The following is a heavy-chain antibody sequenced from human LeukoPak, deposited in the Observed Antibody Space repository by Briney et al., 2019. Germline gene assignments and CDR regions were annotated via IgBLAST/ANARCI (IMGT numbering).Heavy chain of an antibody. CDR3: ARRVRGGSTYYYYYGMDV. D-gene: IGHD3-16*01. V-gene: IGHV4-59*08. CDR2: IYYSGST. Sequence: KPSETLSLTCTVSGGSISSYYWSWIRQPPGKGLEWIGYIYYSGSTNYNPSLKSRVTISVDTSKNQFSLKLSSVTAADTAVYYCARRVRGGSTYYYYYGMDVWGQGTTVTVSS. CDR1: GGSISSYY. J-gene: IGHJ6*02.